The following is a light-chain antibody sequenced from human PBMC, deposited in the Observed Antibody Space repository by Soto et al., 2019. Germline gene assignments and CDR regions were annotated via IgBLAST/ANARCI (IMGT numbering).Light chain of an antibody. CDR3: QTWGSGIVV. CDR1: SGHSNYA. Sequence: QPVLTQSPSASASLGASVKLTCTLSSGHSNYAIAWHQQQSEKGPRYLMKLNSDDSHSKGDGIPDRFSGSSSGAERYLTISSLQSEDEADYYCQTWGSGIVVFGGGTKLTV. V-gene: IGLV4-69*01. CDR2: LNSDDSH. J-gene: IGLJ2*01.